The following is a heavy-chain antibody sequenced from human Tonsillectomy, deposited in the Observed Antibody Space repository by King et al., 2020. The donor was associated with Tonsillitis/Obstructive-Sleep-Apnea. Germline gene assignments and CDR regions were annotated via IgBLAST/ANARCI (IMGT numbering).Heavy chain of an antibody. CDR3: VRVITNYYYYGMDV. Sequence: VQLVESGAEVKKPGESLRISCKGSGYSFTSYWISWVRQMPGKGLEWMGRIDPSDSYTNYSPSFQGHVIISADKSISTAYLQWSSLKASDPAMYYCVRVITNYYYYGMDVWGQGTTVTVSS. CDR1: GYSFTSYW. J-gene: IGHJ6*02. V-gene: IGHV5-10-1*03. D-gene: IGHD3-22*01. CDR2: IDPSDSYT.